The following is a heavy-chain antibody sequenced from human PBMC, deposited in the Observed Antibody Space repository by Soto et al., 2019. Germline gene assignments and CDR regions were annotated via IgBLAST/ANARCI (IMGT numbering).Heavy chain of an antibody. V-gene: IGHV3-9*01. D-gene: IGHD6-13*01. J-gene: IGHJ5*02. CDR2: ISWNSGSI. CDR1: GFTFDDYA. CDR3: AKSKAAAAWFDP. Sequence: EVQLVESGGGLVQPGRSLRLSCAASGFTFDDYAMHWVRQAPGKGLEWVSGISWNSGSIGYADSVKGRVTISRDNAKDSLYLQMNSLRAEDTALYYCAKSKAAAAWFDPWGQGTLVTVSS.